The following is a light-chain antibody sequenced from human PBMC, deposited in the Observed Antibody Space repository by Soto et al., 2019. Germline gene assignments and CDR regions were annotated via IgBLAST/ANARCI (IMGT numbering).Light chain of an antibody. J-gene: IGKJ4*01. CDR1: QGVGST. CDR3: QHYHSWPLT. V-gene: IGKV3-15*01. CDR2: DAY. Sequence: DIVVTKSPATLTLSHGESATLSCRASQGVGSTLAWYQQKPGQTPRLLIYDAYIRATGVPARFSGSGSGTDFTLTINSLQSEDFAVYYCQHYHSWPLTFGGGTKVDIK.